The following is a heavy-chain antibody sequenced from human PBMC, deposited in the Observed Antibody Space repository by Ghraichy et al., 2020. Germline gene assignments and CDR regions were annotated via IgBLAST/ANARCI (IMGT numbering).Heavy chain of an antibody. V-gene: IGHV3-23*01. CDR1: GFTFSNYA. CDR3: AKPKLKYCSDGSCHSGPSDY. D-gene: IGHD2-15*01. CDR2: ISDGGGAT. J-gene: IGHJ4*02. Sequence: GGSLRLSCAASGFTFSNYAMSWVRQAPGKGLEWVSIISDGGGATFYADSVKGRFTISRDNSKNTLYLHMNNLRAEDTAVYYCAKPKLKYCSDGSCHSGPSDYWGQGTLVTVSS.